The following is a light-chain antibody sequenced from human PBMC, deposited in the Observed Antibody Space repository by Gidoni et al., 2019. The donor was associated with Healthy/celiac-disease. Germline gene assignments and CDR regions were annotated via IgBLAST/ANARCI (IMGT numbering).Light chain of an antibody. J-gene: IGKJ2*01. CDR1: QSVSSN. V-gene: IGKV3-15*01. CDR2: GAS. CDR3: QQYNNWPYT. Sequence: EIVLTQSPATLSVSPGERATLSCRASQSVSSNVAWYQQKPGQAPRHLIYGASTRATGIPARFSGSGSGKEFTLTISSLQSEDFAVYYCQQYNNWPYTFGQGTKLEIK.